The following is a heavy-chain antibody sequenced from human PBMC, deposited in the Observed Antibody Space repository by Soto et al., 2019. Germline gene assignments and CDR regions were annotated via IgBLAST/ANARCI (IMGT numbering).Heavy chain of an antibody. V-gene: IGHV4-59*01. Sequence: PSETLSLTCTVSGGSISSYYWSWIRQPPGKGLEWIGYVYNRGSTNYNPSLKSRVTITIDTSKNQFSIKLTSLTATDTAVYYCARGGPSSKWLDPWGQGTLVTVSS. CDR3: ARGGPSSKWLDP. J-gene: IGHJ5*02. CDR2: VYNRGST. CDR1: GGSISSYY.